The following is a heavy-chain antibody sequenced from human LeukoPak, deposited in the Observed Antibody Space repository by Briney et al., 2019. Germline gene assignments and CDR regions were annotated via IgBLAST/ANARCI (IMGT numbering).Heavy chain of an antibody. CDR3: AREYYDSSGSKYAFDI. D-gene: IGHD3-22*01. V-gene: IGHV1-2*02. Sequence: ASVTVSLRASGYTLTDYYMHWVRQAPGQGLEWMGCIDPDSGGTKSAQRFQGRVTMTRDTSITTVYMELSRLRSDDTAVYYCAREYYDSSGSKYAFDIWGQGTMVIVSS. CDR1: GYTLTDYY. CDR2: IDPDSGGT. J-gene: IGHJ3*02.